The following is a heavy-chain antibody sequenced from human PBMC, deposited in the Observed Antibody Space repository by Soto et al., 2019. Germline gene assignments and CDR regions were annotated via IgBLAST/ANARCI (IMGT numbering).Heavy chain of an antibody. D-gene: IGHD6-13*01. CDR2: IVPVFPSV. V-gene: IGHV1-69*15. CDR1: GGDINKYV. Sequence: VKASCKGSGGDINKYVSYWVGQAAGEGPEWLGTIVPVFPSVYYAPRFQGRLTITADGSTDTVYIMLTILKSEDTAVYYCARQMPSTAAAYFYYGLNVWGQGTSVTVSS. CDR3: ARQMPSTAAAYFYYGLNV. J-gene: IGHJ6*02.